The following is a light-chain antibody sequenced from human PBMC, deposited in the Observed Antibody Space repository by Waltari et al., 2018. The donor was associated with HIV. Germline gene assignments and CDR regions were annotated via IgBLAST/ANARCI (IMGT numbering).Light chain of an antibody. J-gene: IGLJ3*02. CDR3: TAWDDGLSDPV. CDR1: SPNIGRNT. V-gene: IGLV1-44*01. CDR2: SNN. Sequence: QSVLTQPPSASGTPGQRVTISCSGSSPNIGRNTVHWYQQLPGTAPKLLIYSNNQRPSGVPDRFSGSKSDTSASLAISGLQSEDEADYYCTAWDDGLSDPVFGGGTKLTVL.